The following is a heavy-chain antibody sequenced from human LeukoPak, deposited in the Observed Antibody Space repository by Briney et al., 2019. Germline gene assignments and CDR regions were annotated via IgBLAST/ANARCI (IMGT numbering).Heavy chain of an antibody. V-gene: IGHV3-15*05. Sequence: GGSLRLSCAASGFTFSNAWMSWVRQAPGKGLEWVGRITSRTDGGTTDYAAPVKGKFTFSRDDSKNTLYLQMNSLKTEDTAVYYCTTDPNFDYVWGTYRLDYWGQGTLVTVSS. CDR3: TTDPNFDYVWGTYRLDY. CDR2: ITSRTDGGTT. CDR1: GFTFSNAW. D-gene: IGHD3-16*02. J-gene: IGHJ4*02.